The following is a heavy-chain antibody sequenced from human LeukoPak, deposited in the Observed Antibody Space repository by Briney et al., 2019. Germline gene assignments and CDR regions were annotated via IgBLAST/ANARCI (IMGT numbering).Heavy chain of an antibody. D-gene: IGHD5-18*01. CDR1: GYTFTSYD. CDR3: AYSYGHYYGMDV. Sequence: ASVKVSCKASGYTFTSYDINWVRQATGQGLEWMGWMNPNSGNTGYAQKFQGRVTMTRNTSISTAYMELSSLRSEDAAVYYCAYSYGHYYGMDVWGQGTTVTVSS. V-gene: IGHV1-8*01. CDR2: MNPNSGNT. J-gene: IGHJ6*02.